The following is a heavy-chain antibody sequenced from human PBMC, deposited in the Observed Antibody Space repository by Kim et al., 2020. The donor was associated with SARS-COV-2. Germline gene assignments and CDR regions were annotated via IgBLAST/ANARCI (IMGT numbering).Heavy chain of an antibody. CDR3: ARDGAPHYYDSSGGENWFDP. V-gene: IGHV3-30*04. D-gene: IGHD3-22*01. J-gene: IGHJ5*02. Sequence: GGSLRLSCAASGFTFSSYAMHWVRQAPGKGLEWVAVISYDGSNKYYVDSVKGRFTISRDNSKNTLYLQMNSLRAEDTAVYYCARDGAPHYYDSSGGENWFDPWGQGTLVTVSS. CDR1: GFTFSSYA. CDR2: ISYDGSNK.